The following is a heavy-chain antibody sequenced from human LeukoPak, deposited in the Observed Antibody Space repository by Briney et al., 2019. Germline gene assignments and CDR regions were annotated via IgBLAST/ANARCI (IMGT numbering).Heavy chain of an antibody. J-gene: IGHJ5*02. D-gene: IGHD6-13*01. Sequence: PSETLSLACTVSGGSISSSSCYWGWIRQPPGKGPEWIGSIYYSGSTYYNPSLKSRVTISVDTSKNQFSLKLSSVTAADTAVYYCARRSSSWYSQFDPWGQGTLVTVSS. V-gene: IGHV4-39*01. CDR3: ARRSSSWYSQFDP. CDR2: IYYSGST. CDR1: GGSISSSSCY.